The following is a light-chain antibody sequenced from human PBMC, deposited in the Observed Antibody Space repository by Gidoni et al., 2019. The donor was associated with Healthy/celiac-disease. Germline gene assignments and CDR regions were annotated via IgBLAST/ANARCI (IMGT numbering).Light chain of an antibody. CDR1: QTVSSSY. CDR3: QQYGSSLFT. J-gene: IGKJ3*01. Sequence: EIVLTQSPGTLSLSPGERATLSCRASQTVSSSYLDWYQPKPGQAPRLLIYGASSRATGIPDRFSGSGSGTDFTLTISRLEPDDFAVYYCQQYGSSLFTFGPGTKVDIK. V-gene: IGKV3-20*01. CDR2: GAS.